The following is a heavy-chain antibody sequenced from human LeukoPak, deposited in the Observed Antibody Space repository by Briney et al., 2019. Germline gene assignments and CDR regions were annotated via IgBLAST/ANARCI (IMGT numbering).Heavy chain of an antibody. J-gene: IGHJ4*02. D-gene: IGHD4-17*01. V-gene: IGHV3-23*01. Sequence: GGSLRLSCAASGFTFSSYAMSWVRQAPGKGLGWVSAISGSGGSTYYADSVKGRFTISRDNSKNTLYLQMNSPRAEDTAVYYCAKSPLYGDYAYYFDYWGQGTLVTVSS. CDR2: ISGSGGST. CDR1: GFTFSSYA. CDR3: AKSPLYGDYAYYFDY.